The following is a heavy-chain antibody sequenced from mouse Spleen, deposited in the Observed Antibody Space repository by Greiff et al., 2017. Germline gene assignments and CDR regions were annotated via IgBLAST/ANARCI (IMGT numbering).Heavy chain of an antibody. J-gene: IGHJ2*01. V-gene: IGHV1-55*01. CDR2: IYPGSGST. D-gene: IGHD2-14*01. CDR3: TRFEVRRGYYFDY. Sequence: QVQLQQPGAELVKPGASVKMSCKASGYTFTSYWITWVKQRPGQGLEWIGDIYPGSGSTNYNEKFKSKATLTAVTSASTAYMELSSLTNEDSAVYYCTRFEVRRGYYFDYWGQGTTLTVSS. CDR1: GYTFTSYW.